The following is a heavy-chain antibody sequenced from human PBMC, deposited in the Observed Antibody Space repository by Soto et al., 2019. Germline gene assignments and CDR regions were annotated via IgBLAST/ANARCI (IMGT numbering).Heavy chain of an antibody. CDR3: ARGPPIGQLTAAIGRSGAFDI. J-gene: IGHJ3*02. Sequence: QVQLVQSGAEVKKPGSSVKVSCKASGGTFSSYAISWVRQAPGQGLEWMGGIIPIFGTANYAKKFQGRVTIVADEHTSTAYMELSSLRSEEPAVYYCARGPPIGQLTAAIGRSGAFDIWGQGTMVTVSS. V-gene: IGHV1-69*01. CDR2: IIPIFGTA. D-gene: IGHD2-2*01. CDR1: GGTFSSYA.